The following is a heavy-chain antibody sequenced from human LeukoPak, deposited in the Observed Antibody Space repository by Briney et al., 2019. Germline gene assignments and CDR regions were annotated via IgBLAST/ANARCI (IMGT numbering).Heavy chain of an antibody. CDR3: ARDREIVVVPAAIGY. CDR2: IKQGGSEK. V-gene: IGHV3-7*03. D-gene: IGHD2-2*01. J-gene: IGHJ4*02. CDR1: GFTFSSYW. Sequence: PGGSLSLSCAASGFTFSSYWMSWVRQAPGKGLEGVANIKQGGSEKYYVDSVKGRFTISRDNAKNSLYLQMNSLRAEDTAVYYCARDREIVVVPAAIGYWGEGALVSVSS.